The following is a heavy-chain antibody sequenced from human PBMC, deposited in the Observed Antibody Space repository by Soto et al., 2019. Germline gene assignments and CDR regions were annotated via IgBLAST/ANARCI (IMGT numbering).Heavy chain of an antibody. CDR3: AKCRLGYSNPFDY. J-gene: IGHJ4*02. CDR2: ISGSGGST. CDR1: GFTFSSYA. Sequence: PGXSLRLSCAASGFTFSSYAMSWVDQAPGKGLEWVSAISGSGGSTYYADSVKGRFTISRDNSKNTLYLQMNSLRAEDTAVYYCAKCRLGYSNPFDYWGQGTLVTVSS. D-gene: IGHD4-4*01. V-gene: IGHV3-23*01.